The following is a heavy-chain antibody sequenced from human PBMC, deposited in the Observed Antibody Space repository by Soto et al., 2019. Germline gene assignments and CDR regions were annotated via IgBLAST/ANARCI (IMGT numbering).Heavy chain of an antibody. D-gene: IGHD6-13*01. CDR2: ISAYNGNT. V-gene: IGHV1-18*04. CDR1: GYTFTSYG. J-gene: IGHJ5*02. Sequence: QVQLVQSGVEVKKPGASVKVSCKASGYTFTSYGISWVRQAPGQGLEWMGWISAYNGNTNYAQKLQGRVTMTTDTSTSTAYMEQRSLRSDDTAVYYCAREGPQDSSSWYDRRVNWFDPWGQGTLVTVSS. CDR3: AREGPQDSSSWYDRRVNWFDP.